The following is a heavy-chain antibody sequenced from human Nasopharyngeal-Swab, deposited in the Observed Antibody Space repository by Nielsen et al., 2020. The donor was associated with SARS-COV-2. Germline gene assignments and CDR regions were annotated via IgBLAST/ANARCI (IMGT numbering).Heavy chain of an antibody. CDR3: ARAGGGYSYADY. CDR1: GFTFSSYT. Sequence: GESLKISCAASGFTFSSYTIHWVRQAPGKGLEWVAVISYDESNKYYADSVKGRFTISRDNSKNTLYLQMNSLRAEDTAVYYCARAGGGYSYADYWGQGTLVTVSS. J-gene: IGHJ4*02. D-gene: IGHD5-18*01. CDR2: ISYDESNK. V-gene: IGHV3-30-3*01.